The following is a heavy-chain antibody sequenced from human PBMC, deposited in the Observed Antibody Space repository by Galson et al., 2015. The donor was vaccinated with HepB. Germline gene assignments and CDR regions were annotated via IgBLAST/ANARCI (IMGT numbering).Heavy chain of an antibody. D-gene: IGHD1-1*01. CDR2: IYLGDSTT. J-gene: IGHJ5*02. CDR3: ATAINVDPYWRFDP. Sequence: QSGAAVKRPGESLMTSCKASGYTFTTNWVGWVRQGPGRSLEWLGIIYLGDSTTVYRPSFQGPIRISADKSISTSYGQCSSLTASDSAIYYCATAINVDPYWRFDPWGQGTLVTVS. CDR1: GYTFTTNW. V-gene: IGHV5-51*03.